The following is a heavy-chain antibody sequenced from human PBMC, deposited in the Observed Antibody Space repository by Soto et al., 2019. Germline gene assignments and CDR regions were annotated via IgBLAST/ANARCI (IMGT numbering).Heavy chain of an antibody. CDR3: ARGLSVTNTFYYYYAMDV. D-gene: IGHD2-8*01. V-gene: IGHV4-34*01. Sequence: SEALSLTCAVYGGSFGLYFWNWIRQPPGKGLEWIGEINHSGRTNYNPSLKSRVTISVDTSKNQFSLKLSSVTAADTAVYYCARGLSVTNTFYYYYAMDVWGQGTTVTVS. J-gene: IGHJ6*02. CDR1: GGSFGLYF. CDR2: INHSGRT.